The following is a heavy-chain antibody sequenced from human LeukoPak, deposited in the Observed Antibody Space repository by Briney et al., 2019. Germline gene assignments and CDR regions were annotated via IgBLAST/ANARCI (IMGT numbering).Heavy chain of an antibody. V-gene: IGHV3-21*01. CDR2: ISGDSWYI. CDR1: GFTFSPYS. D-gene: IGHD6-19*01. Sequence: PGGSLRLSCAASGFTFSPYSMIWVRQAPGKGLEWVSSISGDSWYIFYTDSLKGRFTISRDNAKNSLYLQMNSLRAEDTAVYYCARGVAVARYFDYWGQGTLVTVSS. CDR3: ARGVAVARYFDY. J-gene: IGHJ4*02.